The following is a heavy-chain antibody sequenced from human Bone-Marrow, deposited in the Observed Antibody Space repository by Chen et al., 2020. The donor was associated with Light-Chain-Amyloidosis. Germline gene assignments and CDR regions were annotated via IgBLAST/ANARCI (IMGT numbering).Heavy chain of an antibody. CDR1: VYTFPNYW. CDR2: IYPDYLDA. Sequence: EVQLEQSGTEVKKPGESLKISCKGSVYTFPNYWIGWLRQMPGNGLEGMGVIYPDYLDARYSPAFEGQVTILADKTITPASLQWRSLKASDTAMYYCARRRDGYNFDYWGQGTLVTVSS. CDR3: ARRRDGYNFDY. D-gene: IGHD5-12*01. V-gene: IGHV5-51*01. J-gene: IGHJ4*02.